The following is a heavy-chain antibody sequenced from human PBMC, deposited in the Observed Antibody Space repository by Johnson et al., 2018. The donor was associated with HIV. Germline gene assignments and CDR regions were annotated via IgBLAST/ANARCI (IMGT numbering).Heavy chain of an antibody. CDR1: GFTFSSYA. Sequence: QVLLVESGGGVVQPGRSLRLSCAASGFTFSSYAMHWVRQAPGKGLEWVAIISYDGSNKYYADSVKGRFTISRDNSKNTLYLQMNSLRPEDTAVYYCARDRGIVVAYDAFDIWGQGTMVTVSS. D-gene: IGHD3-22*01. CDR2: ISYDGSNK. J-gene: IGHJ3*02. CDR3: ARDRGIVVAYDAFDI. V-gene: IGHV3-30*04.